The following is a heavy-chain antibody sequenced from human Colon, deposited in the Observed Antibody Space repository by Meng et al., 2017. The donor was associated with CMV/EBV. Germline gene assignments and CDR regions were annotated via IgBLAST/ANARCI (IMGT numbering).Heavy chain of an antibody. Sequence: GESLKISCAVSGFSFRDTWMTWVRHVPGKGLQWVANINEDGSWILYLDSVKGRFTVSRDNARDSLYLQMNSLRAEDTAVYYCAPLRGADLGVWGQGTLVTVSS. CDR2: INEDGSWI. CDR1: GFSFRDTW. D-gene: IGHD3-16*01. J-gene: IGHJ4*02. CDR3: APLRGADLGV. V-gene: IGHV3-7*01.